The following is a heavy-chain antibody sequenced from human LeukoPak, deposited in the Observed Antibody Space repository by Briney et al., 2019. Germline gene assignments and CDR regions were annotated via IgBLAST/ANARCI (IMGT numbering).Heavy chain of an antibody. D-gene: IGHD3-10*01. Sequence: SETLSLTCTVSGGSISSSSYYWGWIRQPPGKGLEWIGSIYYSGSTYYNPSLKSRVTMSVDTSKNQFSLKLSSVTAADTAVYYCARVGRSRFGESYLDYWGQGTLVTVSS. V-gene: IGHV4-39*07. J-gene: IGHJ4*02. CDR3: ARVGRSRFGESYLDY. CDR1: GGSISSSSYY. CDR2: IYYSGST.